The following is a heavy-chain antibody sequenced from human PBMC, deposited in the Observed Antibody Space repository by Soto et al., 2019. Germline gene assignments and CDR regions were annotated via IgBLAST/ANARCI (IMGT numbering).Heavy chain of an antibody. CDR1: GYTFTSYD. J-gene: IGHJ5*02. CDR2: MNPNSGNT. CDR3: ARGLVRGYYYGPNWFDP. Sequence: ASVKVSCKASGYTFTSYDINWVRQATGQGLEWMGWMNPNSGNTGYAQKFQGRVTMTRNTSISTAYMELSSLRSEDTAVYYCARGLVRGYYYGPNWFDPWGQGXLVTVYS. V-gene: IGHV1-8*01. D-gene: IGHD3-22*01.